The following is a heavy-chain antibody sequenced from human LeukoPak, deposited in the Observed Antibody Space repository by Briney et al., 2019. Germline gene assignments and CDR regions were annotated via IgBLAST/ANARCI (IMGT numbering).Heavy chain of an antibody. V-gene: IGHV4-59*13. CDR2: IYYNGRT. Sequence: PPETLSPTCTVSGGFISNYYGTWIRHPPGKRLEWIGYIYYNGRTNYNPSLKSRVTMSVDTSKNRFSLNLGSVTAADTAVYYCARSWQEMGTFDYWGPG. CDR3: ARSWQEMGTFDY. J-gene: IGHJ4*02. D-gene: IGHD5-24*01. CDR1: GGFISNYY.